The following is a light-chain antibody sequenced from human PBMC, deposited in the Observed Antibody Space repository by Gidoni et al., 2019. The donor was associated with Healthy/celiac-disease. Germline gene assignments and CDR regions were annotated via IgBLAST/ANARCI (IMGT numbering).Light chain of an antibody. V-gene: IGKV3-20*01. CDR1: QSVSSSY. CDR3: QQYGSSPWT. Sequence: EIELTQSPGTLSLSPGERATLSCRASQSVSSSYLAWYQQKPGQAPRLLIYGASSRATGLPDRFSGSGSGTDFTLTISRLEPEDLAVYYCQQYGSSPWTFXQXTKVEIK. J-gene: IGKJ1*01. CDR2: GAS.